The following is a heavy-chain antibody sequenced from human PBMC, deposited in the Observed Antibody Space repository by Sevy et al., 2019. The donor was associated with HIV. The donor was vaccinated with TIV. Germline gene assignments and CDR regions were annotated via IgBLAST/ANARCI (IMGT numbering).Heavy chain of an antibody. CDR3: ARDAGYSIGWYPGY. CDR2: ISYDGSSE. CDR1: AVTFSAHA. Sequence: GGSLRLSCAASAVTFSAHAMHWVRQAPAKGLERVAVISYDGSSEYYADSLKGRFTISRDNSKNTLYLQMHGLRPDDTAVYYCARDAGYSIGWYPGYWGQGTLVTVSS. V-gene: IGHV3-30*03. J-gene: IGHJ4*02. D-gene: IGHD6-19*01.